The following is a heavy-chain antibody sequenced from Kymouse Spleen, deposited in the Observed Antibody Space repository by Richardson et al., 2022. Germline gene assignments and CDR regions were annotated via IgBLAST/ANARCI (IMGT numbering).Heavy chain of an antibody. CDR1: GGSFSGYY. CDR2: INHSGST. Sequence: QVQLQQWGAGLLKPSETLSLTCAVYGGSFSGYYWSWIRQPPGKGLEWIGEINHSGSTNYNPSLKSRVTISVDTSKNQFSLKLSSVTAADTAVYYCARDSGWFLTTGAREPWSPSPQ. V-gene: IGHV4-34*01. CDR3: ARDSGWFLTT. D-gene: IGHD6-19*01. J-gene: IGHJ4*02.